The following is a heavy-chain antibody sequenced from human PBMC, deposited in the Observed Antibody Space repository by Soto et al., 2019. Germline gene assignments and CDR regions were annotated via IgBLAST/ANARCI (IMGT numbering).Heavy chain of an antibody. CDR2: IYYSGST. CDR3: ARRYSSAFDI. Sequence: SGTLSLTCPVFGGSIHSFYWGWIRQPPGKGLEWIGYIYYSGSTNYNPSLKSRVTISVDTSKNQFSLKLSSVTAADTAVYYCARRYSSAFDIWGQGTMVTVSS. D-gene: IGHD6-13*01. CDR1: GGSIHSFY. V-gene: IGHV4-59*08. J-gene: IGHJ3*02.